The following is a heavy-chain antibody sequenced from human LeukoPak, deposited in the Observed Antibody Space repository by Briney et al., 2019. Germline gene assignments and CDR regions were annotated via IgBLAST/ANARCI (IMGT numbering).Heavy chain of an antibody. Sequence: GGSLRLSCAASGFTFSSYWMHWVRQAPGKGLVWVSRINSDGSSTSYADSVKGRFTISRDNAKNTLYLQMNSLRAEDTAVYYCARDHTYYDFWSGYYDAFDIWGQGTMVTVSS. CDR3: ARDHTYYDFWSGYYDAFDI. V-gene: IGHV3-74*01. D-gene: IGHD3-3*01. J-gene: IGHJ3*02. CDR1: GFTFSSYW. CDR2: INSDGSST.